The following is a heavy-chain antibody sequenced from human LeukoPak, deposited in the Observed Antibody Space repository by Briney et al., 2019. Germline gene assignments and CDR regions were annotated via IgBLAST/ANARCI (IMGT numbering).Heavy chain of an antibody. J-gene: IGHJ4*02. V-gene: IGHV4-59*08. CDR2: VYYSGST. CDR3: ARHWGTTVVSPLTAWDY. D-gene: IGHD4-23*01. Sequence: PSETLSLTCTVSGGSINSYYWSWLRQPPGKGLEWIGYVYYSGSTKYNPSLKSRVTISVDTSKNQFSLKLSSVTAADTAVYYCARHWGTTVVSPLTAWDYWGQGTLVTVSS. CDR1: GGSINSYY.